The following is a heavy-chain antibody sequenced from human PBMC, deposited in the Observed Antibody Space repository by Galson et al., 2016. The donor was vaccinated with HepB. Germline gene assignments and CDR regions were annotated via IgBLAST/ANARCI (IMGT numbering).Heavy chain of an antibody. Sequence: SLRLSCAASGFSFSSHGMHWVRQAPGKGLEWVSALTHDGNQKFYVDSVKGRFTISRDNSNKTLYLHMNSLRPEDTAVYYCAKDGAFSFGDFEYWGQGTLVTVSS. CDR3: AKDGAFSFGDFEY. J-gene: IGHJ4*02. CDR2: LTHDGNQK. D-gene: IGHD3-10*01. V-gene: IGHV3-30*18. CDR1: GFSFSSHG.